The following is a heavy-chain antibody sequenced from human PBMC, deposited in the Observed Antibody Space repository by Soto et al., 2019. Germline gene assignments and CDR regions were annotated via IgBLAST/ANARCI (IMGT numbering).Heavy chain of an antibody. J-gene: IGHJ2*01. Sequence: QVQLVQSGAEVKKPGSSVKVSCKASGGTFSSYTISWVRQAPGQGLEWMGRIIPILGIANYAQKFQGRVTFTADKSTRTAYMGLMSLRSEDAAVYYCAEDGGGVVVPAADWYFDLWGRGTLVTVSS. CDR2: IIPILGIA. D-gene: IGHD2-2*01. V-gene: IGHV1-69*02. CDR3: AEDGGGVVVPAADWYFDL. CDR1: GGTFSSYT.